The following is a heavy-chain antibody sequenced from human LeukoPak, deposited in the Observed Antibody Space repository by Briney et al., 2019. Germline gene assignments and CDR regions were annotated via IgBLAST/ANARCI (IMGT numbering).Heavy chain of an antibody. CDR1: GFTFSSYD. V-gene: IGHV3-21*01. Sequence: SGGSLRLSCAASGFTFSSYDMNWVRQAPGKGLEWVSYISSSSSYIYYADSVKGRFTISRDNAKNSLYLQMNSLRAEDTAVYYCARVVGSNGGDPWGQGTMVTVSS. D-gene: IGHD4-17*01. CDR2: ISSSSSYI. J-gene: IGHJ3*01. CDR3: ARVVGSNGGDP.